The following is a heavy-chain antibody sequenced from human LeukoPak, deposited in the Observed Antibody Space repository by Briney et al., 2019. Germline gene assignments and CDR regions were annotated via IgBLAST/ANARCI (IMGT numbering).Heavy chain of an antibody. J-gene: IGHJ4*02. CDR1: GFTFSNYW. Sequence: GGSLRLSCAASGFTFSNYWMSWVRQAPGKGLEWVANMNQDGSEKYSVDSVKGRFTISRDNAKNSLFLQMSSLRADDTAVYYCARDSPGSPYDSWGQGTLVTVSS. D-gene: IGHD3-10*01. CDR2: MNQDGSEK. V-gene: IGHV3-7*01. CDR3: ARDSPGSPYDS.